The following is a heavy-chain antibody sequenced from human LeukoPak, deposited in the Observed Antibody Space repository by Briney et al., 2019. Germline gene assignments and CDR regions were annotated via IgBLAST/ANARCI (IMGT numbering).Heavy chain of an antibody. CDR1: GFTFSSYA. J-gene: IGHJ4*02. V-gene: IGHV3-30-3*01. CDR3: ARDDRENNGGYPAPDY. CDR2: ISYDGSNK. D-gene: IGHD6-13*01. Sequence: PGRSLRLSCAASGFTFSSYAMHWVRQAPGKGLEWVAVISYDGSNKYYADSVKGRFTISRDNAKNSLYLQMNSLRVEDTAVYYCARDDRENNGGYPAPDYWGQGTLVTVSS.